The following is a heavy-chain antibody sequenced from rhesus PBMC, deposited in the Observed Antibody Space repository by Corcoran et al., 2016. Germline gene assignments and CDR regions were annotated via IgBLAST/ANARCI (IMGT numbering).Heavy chain of an antibody. CDR2: IYGSGSST. CDR1: GGSISSSY. J-gene: IGHJ4*01. D-gene: IGHD3-3*01. CDR3: ARAEVIWTGYYFDY. Sequence: QVQLQESGPGLVKPSETLSVTCAVSGGSISSSYWSWIRQAPGKGLEWIGYIYGSGSSTNYNPSLKSRVTLSVDTSKNQLSLKLSSVTAADTAVYYCARAEVIWTGYYFDYWGQGVLVTVSS. V-gene: IGHV4-169*01.